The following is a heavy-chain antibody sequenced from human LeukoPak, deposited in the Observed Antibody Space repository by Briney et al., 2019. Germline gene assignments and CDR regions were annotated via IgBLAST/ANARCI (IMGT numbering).Heavy chain of an antibody. Sequence: SETLSLTCTVSGGSISSYYWSWIRQPAGKGLEWIGRIYTSGSTNYNPSLRSRVTMSVDTSKNQFSPKLSSVTAADTAVYYCAGDIVVVPAAIGDYYYYGMDVWGQGTTVTVSS. CDR3: AGDIVVVPAAIGDYYYYGMDV. J-gene: IGHJ6*02. D-gene: IGHD2-2*01. V-gene: IGHV4-4*07. CDR2: IYTSGST. CDR1: GGSISSYY.